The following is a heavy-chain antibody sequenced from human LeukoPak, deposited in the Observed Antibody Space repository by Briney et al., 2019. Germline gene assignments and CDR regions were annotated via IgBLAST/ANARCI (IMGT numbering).Heavy chain of an antibody. Sequence: GRYLRLSCAASGFTFSSYAMHWVRQAPGKGLEGVAVISYDGSNKYYADSVKGRFTISRDNSKNTLYLQMNSLRAEDTAVYYCARWHCSGGSCYYYYGMDVWGQGTTVTVSS. CDR2: ISYDGSNK. D-gene: IGHD2-15*01. V-gene: IGHV3-30*04. J-gene: IGHJ6*02. CDR1: GFTFSSYA. CDR3: ARWHCSGGSCYYYYGMDV.